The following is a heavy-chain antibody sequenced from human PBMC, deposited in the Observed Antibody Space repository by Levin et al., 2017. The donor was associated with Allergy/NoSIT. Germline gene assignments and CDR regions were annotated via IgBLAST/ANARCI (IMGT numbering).Heavy chain of an antibody. CDR1: GGSISSHY. Sequence: RSGGSLRLSCTVSGGSISSHYWSWIRQPPGKGLEWIGYMYYRGSTNYNPSLTSRVTLSMDTSKNQFSLKLRSVTAADTAVYFCATRPPSRSFVGVFDYWGQGTLVTVSS. V-gene: IGHV4-59*08. J-gene: IGHJ4*02. CDR2: MYYRGST. D-gene: IGHD2-15*01. CDR3: ATRPPSRSFVGVFDY.